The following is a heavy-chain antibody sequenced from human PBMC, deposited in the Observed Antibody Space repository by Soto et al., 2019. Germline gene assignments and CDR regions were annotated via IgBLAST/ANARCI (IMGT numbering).Heavy chain of an antibody. D-gene: IGHD2-2*02. CDR2: ISGSDGTT. V-gene: IGHV3-23*01. CDR1: GFPFSSYG. CDR3: AKSPNFYCSSTNCYKYYFDH. Sequence: PGGSLRLSCAASGFPFSSYGMNWVRQAPGKGLEWVSAISGSDGTTHYADSVRGRFTISRDNSNNTVFLQMNSLRVEDTGLYYCAKSPNFYCSSTNCYKYYFDHWGQGPRVTVYS. J-gene: IGHJ4*02.